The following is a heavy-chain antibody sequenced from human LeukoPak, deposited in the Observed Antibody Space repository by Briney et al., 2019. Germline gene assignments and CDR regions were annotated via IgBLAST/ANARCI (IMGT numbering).Heavy chain of an antibody. CDR3: ARFRTWGDKAFDY. J-gene: IGHJ4*02. V-gene: IGHV3-7*01. CDR1: GFTFSNYW. CDR2: ISQDGSGK. D-gene: IGHD2-21*02. Sequence: GGSLRLSCGASGFTFSNYWMSWVRQAPGKGLEWVINISQDGSGKNYADSVEGRFTISRDSAKNSLYLQMNSLRAEDTAVYYCARFRTWGDKAFDYWGQGTLVTVSS.